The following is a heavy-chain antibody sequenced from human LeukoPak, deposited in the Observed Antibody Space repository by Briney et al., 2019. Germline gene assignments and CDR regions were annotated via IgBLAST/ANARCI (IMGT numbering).Heavy chain of an antibody. Sequence: GGSLRLSCSTSGYRFSNYAMSWVRQAPGKGLEWVSAITASGGNTYYADSVKGRFTISRDNSKNTLYLQVNSLRAEDTAVYYCAKGNGYSYGRYYFDYWGQGTLVTVSS. J-gene: IGHJ4*02. D-gene: IGHD5-18*01. CDR3: AKGNGYSYGRYYFDY. V-gene: IGHV3-23*01. CDR2: ITASGGNT. CDR1: GYRFSNYA.